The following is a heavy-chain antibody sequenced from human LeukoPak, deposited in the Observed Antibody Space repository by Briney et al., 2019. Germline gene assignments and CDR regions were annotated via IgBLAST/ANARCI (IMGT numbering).Heavy chain of an antibody. Sequence: GGSLRLSCAVSGITLSNYGMSWVRQAPGKGLEWVAGINGSGGGTNYADSVKGRFTISRDNPKNTLYLQMNGLRAEDTAVYFCAKRGVVIRVILVGFHKEAQYFDSWGQGAQVIVSS. J-gene: IGHJ4*02. CDR3: AKRGVVIRVILVGFHKEAQYFDS. CDR2: INGSGGGT. V-gene: IGHV3-23*01. CDR1: GITLSNYG. D-gene: IGHD3-10*01.